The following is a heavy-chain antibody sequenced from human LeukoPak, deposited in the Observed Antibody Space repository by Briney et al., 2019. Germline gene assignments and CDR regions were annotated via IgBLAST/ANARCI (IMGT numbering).Heavy chain of an antibody. Sequence: GGSLRLSCAASGFTFSTYSMNWVRQAPGKGLEWVSYISVGSKTIYYADSVKGRFTISRDNAKNTLYLQMNSLRDEYTAMYYCDKDTDYWCQGTLVTVSS. J-gene: IGHJ4*02. CDR2: ISVGSKTI. CDR3: DKDTDY. CDR1: GFTFSTYS. V-gene: IGHV3-48*02.